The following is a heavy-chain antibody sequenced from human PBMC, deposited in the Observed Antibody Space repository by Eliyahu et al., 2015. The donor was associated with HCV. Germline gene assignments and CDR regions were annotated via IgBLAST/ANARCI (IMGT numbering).Heavy chain of an antibody. CDR1: DGPFSGFS. Sequence: QVQLQQWGAGLLKASDTLSLTCAVNDGPFSGFSWNWIRQSPAKGLEWIGEINHSANTQFNPSLKSRGTISVNMSKKQVSLTLSSLTAADTAVYYCARGNAYRDGLDVWGQGTTVTVSS. D-gene: IGHD1-1*01. J-gene: IGHJ6*02. V-gene: IGHV4-34*02. CDR2: INHSANT. CDR3: ARGNAYRDGLDV.